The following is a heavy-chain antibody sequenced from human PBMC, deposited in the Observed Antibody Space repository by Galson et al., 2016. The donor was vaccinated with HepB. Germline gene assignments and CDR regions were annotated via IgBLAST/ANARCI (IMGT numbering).Heavy chain of an antibody. CDR1: GDSDSSHSAA. Sequence: CAISGDSDSSHSAAWNWIRQSPSRGLEWLGRTYYRSKWYNDYAESVKSRITINPDTSKNQFSLQLHSVAPDDTAFYYCAGEGASGYALDYWGQGTLVTVSS. D-gene: IGHD6-25*01. CDR3: AGEGASGYALDY. CDR2: TYYRSKWYN. J-gene: IGHJ4*02. V-gene: IGHV6-1*01.